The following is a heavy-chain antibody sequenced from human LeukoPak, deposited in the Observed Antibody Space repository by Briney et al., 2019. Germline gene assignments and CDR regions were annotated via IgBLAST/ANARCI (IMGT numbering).Heavy chain of an antibody. CDR1: GGPNDITNY. D-gene: IGHD3-16*01. CDR3: TRGSRPFCPFGY. J-gene: IGHJ4*02. CDR2: IAHDGTT. V-gene: IGHV4-4*02. Sequence: ASETLSLTCGVSGGPNDITNYWSWVRQAPGKGLEWIGEIAHDGTTNYNLSLRSRVAMSLDRANNQFSLSLTSVTAADTAIYYCTRGSRPFCPFGYWGQGVLVTVSS.